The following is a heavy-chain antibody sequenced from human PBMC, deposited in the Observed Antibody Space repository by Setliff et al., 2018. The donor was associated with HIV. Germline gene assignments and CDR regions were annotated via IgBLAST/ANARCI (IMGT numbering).Heavy chain of an antibody. CDR1: GGSFSGYY. J-gene: IGHJ4*02. Sequence: SETLSLTCAVYGGSFSGYYWSWIRQPPGKGLEWIGEIIHSGSTNYNPSLKSRVTISVDTSKNQFSLKLSSVTAADTAVYYCARAGSSGYVWGSDNAGLYYFDYWGQGTLVTVSS. V-gene: IGHV4-34*12. CDR2: IIHSGST. D-gene: IGHD3-16*01. CDR3: ARAGSSGYVWGSDNAGLYYFDY.